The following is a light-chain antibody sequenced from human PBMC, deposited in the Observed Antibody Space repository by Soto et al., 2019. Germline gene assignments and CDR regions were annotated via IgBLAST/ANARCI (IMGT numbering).Light chain of an antibody. CDR3: MQALQTPYT. J-gene: IGKJ2*01. Sequence: DIVMTQSPLSLPVTPGEPASISCRSSQSLLHSNGYNYLDWYQQKPGQSPQVLIFLGSYRASGVPDRFSGTGSGTDFTLKISRVEAEDVGLYYCMQALQTPYTFGQGTKLEIK. V-gene: IGKV2-28*01. CDR2: LGS. CDR1: QSLLHSNGYNY.